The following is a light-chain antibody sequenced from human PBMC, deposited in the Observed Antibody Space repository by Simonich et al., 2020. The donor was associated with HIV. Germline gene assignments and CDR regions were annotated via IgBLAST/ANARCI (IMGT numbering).Light chain of an antibody. CDR2: AAS. V-gene: IGKV1-39*01. Sequence: DIQMTQSPSSLSASVGDRVNITCRASQSITNYLNWYQQKPGKAPKLLIYAASSLQSGVSSRFSGSGSGTDFTLTISSLQPEDFATYYCQQSYSTPQTFGQGTKVEIK. CDR1: QSITNY. CDR3: QQSYSTPQT. J-gene: IGKJ1*01.